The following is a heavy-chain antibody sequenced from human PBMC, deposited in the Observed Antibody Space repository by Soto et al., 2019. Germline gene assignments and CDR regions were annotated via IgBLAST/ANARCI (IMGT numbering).Heavy chain of an antibody. CDR3: EKSFYGYDDNRHLFSF. V-gene: IGHV3-23*01. J-gene: IGHJ2*01. CDR2: ISGIGSST. CDR1: GFPFSGYA. Sequence: PGGSLRLSCAASGFPFSGYAINWVRQAPGKGLEWVSIISGIGSSTNYADSVKGRFTISRDNSRDTVHLQMNSLRAEDTAVYYCEKSFYGYDDNRHLFSFWG. D-gene: IGHD5-12*01.